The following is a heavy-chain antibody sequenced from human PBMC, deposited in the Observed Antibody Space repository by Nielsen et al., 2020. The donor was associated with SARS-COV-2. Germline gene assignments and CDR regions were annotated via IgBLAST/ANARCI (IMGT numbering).Heavy chain of an antibody. CDR1: GFTFSSYW. J-gene: IGHJ4*02. D-gene: IGHD6-19*01. Sequence: GGSLRLSCAASGFTFSSYWMSWVRQAPGKGLEWVANIKQDGSEKYYVDSVKGRFTISRDNAKNSLYLQMNSLRAEDTAVYYCARVSCWKWLAPLDYWGQGTLVTVSS. CDR2: IKQDGSEK. V-gene: IGHV3-7*03. CDR3: ARVSCWKWLAPLDY.